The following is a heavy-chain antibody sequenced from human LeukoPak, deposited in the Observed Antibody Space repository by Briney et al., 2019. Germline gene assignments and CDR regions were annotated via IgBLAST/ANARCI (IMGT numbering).Heavy chain of an antibody. Sequence: SETLSLTCTVSGGSTSSYYWSWIRQSPGKGLEWIGYIYYSGSTNYNPSLKSRVTISVDTSKNQFSLKLSSVTAADTAVYYCARKPPSGPGYYYSYGMDVWGQGTTVTVSS. CDR2: IYYSGST. J-gene: IGHJ6*02. CDR1: GGSTSSYY. V-gene: IGHV4-59*08. CDR3: ARKPPSGPGYYYSYGMDV.